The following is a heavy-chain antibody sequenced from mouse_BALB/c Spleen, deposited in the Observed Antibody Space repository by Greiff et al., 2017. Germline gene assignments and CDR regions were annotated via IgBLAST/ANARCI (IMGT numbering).Heavy chain of an antibody. CDR1: GYTFTDYN. D-gene: IGHD1-2*01. CDR3: ARGDYYGDYAMDY. Sequence: EVQLQQSGPELVKPGASVKISCKASGYTFTDYNMHWVKQSHGKSLEWIGYIYPYNGGTGYNQKFKSKATLTVDNSSSTAYMELRSLTSEDSAVYYCARGDYYGDYAMDYWGQGTSVTVSS. V-gene: IGHV1S29*02. J-gene: IGHJ4*01. CDR2: IYPYNGGT.